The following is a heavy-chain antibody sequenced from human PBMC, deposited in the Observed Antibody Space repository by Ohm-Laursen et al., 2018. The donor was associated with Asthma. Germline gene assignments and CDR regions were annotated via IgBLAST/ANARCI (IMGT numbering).Heavy chain of an antibody. D-gene: IGHD4-17*01. V-gene: IGHV4-59*01. CDR3: ARIRNDYGDYEFDY. J-gene: IGHJ4*02. CDR2: IYYSGST. CDR1: GGSISSYY. Sequence: GTLSLTCTVSGGSISSYYWSWIRQPPGKGLEWIGYIYYSGSTNYNPSLKSRVTISVDTSKNQFSLKLSSVTAADTAVYYCARIRNDYGDYEFDYWGQGTLVIVSS.